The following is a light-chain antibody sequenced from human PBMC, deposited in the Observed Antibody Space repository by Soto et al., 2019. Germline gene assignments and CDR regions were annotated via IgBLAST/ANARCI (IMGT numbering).Light chain of an antibody. V-gene: IGKV3-20*01. Sequence: EIVLTQSPGTLSLSPGERATLSCRASQSVSSSYLAWYQQKPGQAPRLLIYGASSRATGIPDRFSGSGSGTDFTLTISRLEPEDGAVYYCQQYGSSLFTFGPGTKVYIK. CDR1: QSVSSSY. J-gene: IGKJ3*01. CDR2: GAS. CDR3: QQYGSSLFT.